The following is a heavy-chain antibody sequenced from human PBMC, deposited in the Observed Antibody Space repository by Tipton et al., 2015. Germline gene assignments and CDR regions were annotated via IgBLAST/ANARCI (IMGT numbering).Heavy chain of an antibody. J-gene: IGHJ4*02. CDR2: ISHSGNT. Sequence: TLSLTCTVSGDSIHKYYLTWIRQPPGKGLEWIGSISHSGNTYYNPSLKSRVTISVDTSKNQFSLKLNSVTAADTAVYYCARGDWIIWGQGTLVTVSS. V-gene: IGHV4-59*12. CDR1: GDSIHKYY. D-gene: IGHD3/OR15-3a*01. CDR3: ARGDWII.